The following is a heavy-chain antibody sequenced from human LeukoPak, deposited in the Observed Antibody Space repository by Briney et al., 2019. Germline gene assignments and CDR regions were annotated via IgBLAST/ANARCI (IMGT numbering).Heavy chain of an antibody. CDR3: ARGTYYDFWKGNYFDY. CDR1: GGTFSSYA. Sequence: SVKVSCKAYGGTFSSYAISWVRQAPGQGLEWMGGIIPIFGTANYAQKFQGRVTITADESTSTAYMELSSLRSEDTAVYYCARGTYYDFWKGNYFDYWGQGTLVTVSS. J-gene: IGHJ4*02. D-gene: IGHD3-3*01. V-gene: IGHV1-69*01. CDR2: IIPIFGTA.